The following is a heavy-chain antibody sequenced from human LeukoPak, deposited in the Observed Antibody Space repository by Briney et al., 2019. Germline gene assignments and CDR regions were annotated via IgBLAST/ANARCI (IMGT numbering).Heavy chain of an antibody. CDR2: ISSSSSYI. V-gene: IGHV3-21*01. CDR1: GFTFSSYS. CDR3: ARDRIAAAGQPRWDPSPYYFDY. D-gene: IGHD6-13*01. J-gene: IGHJ4*02. Sequence: PGGSLRLSCAASGFTFSSYSMNWVRQAPGKGLEWVSSISSSSSYIYYADSVKGRFTIPRDNAKNSLYLQMNSLRAEDTAVYYCARDRIAAAGQPRWDPSPYYFDYWGQGTLVTVSS.